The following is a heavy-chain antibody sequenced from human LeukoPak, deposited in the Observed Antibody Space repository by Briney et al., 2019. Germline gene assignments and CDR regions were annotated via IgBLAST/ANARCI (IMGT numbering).Heavy chain of an antibody. CDR2: ISGSGGST. J-gene: IGHJ4*02. V-gene: IGHV3-23*01. CDR3: AKGSVVYCTNGVCYFDS. CDR1: GFTFSSYA. Sequence: SGGSLRLSCAASGFTFSSYAMSWVRQAPGKGLEWVSAISGSGGSTYYADSVKGRFTISRDNSKNTLYLQMNSLRAEDTAVYYCAKGSVVYCTNGVCYFDSRGQGTLVTVSS. D-gene: IGHD2-8*01.